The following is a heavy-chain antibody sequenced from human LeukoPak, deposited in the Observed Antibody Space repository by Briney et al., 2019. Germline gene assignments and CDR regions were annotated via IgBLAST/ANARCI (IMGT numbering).Heavy chain of an antibody. CDR3: ARDFVRGTFFDY. CDR1: GGTFNSYA. Sequence: SVTVSCKASGGTFNSYAIRWVRQAPGQGLEWMGGIIPIFGTANYAQKFQGRVTITADESTSTAYMELSSLRSEDTAVYYCARDFVRGTFFDYWGQGTLVTVSS. J-gene: IGHJ4*02. CDR2: IIPIFGTA. V-gene: IGHV1-69*13. D-gene: IGHD1-14*01.